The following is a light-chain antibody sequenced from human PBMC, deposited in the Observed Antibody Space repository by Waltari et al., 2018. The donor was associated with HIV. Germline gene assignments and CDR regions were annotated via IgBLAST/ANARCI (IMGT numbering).Light chain of an antibody. Sequence: QSVLTQPPSVSGAPGQRVTISCTGSSSNIGAGYNVKWYQQLPGTPPKLLIYDNNNRPSGVPDRFSGSKSGTSASLAITGLQAEDEADYYCQSYDSTLSGSVFGGGTQVTVL. CDR3: QSYDSTLSGSV. CDR1: SSNIGAGYN. V-gene: IGLV1-40*01. J-gene: IGLJ7*01. CDR2: DNN.